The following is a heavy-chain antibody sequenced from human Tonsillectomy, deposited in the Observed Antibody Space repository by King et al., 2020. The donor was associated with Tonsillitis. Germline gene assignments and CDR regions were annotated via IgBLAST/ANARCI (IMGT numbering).Heavy chain of an antibody. J-gene: IGHJ6*03. D-gene: IGHD2/OR15-2a*01. CDR1: GASISSYF. CDR3: AGDLSTLTTTYPYYNYMDV. CDR2: IHYSGIT. Sequence: VQLQESGPGLVKSSETLSLTCTVSGASISSYFCTWIRQSPGEELEWIGYIHYSGITTYNPSLKSRVSMSVDTSKNQFSLKLTSVTAADTAVYYCAGDLSTLTTTYPYYNYMDVWGKGTTVTVSS. V-gene: IGHV4-59*01.